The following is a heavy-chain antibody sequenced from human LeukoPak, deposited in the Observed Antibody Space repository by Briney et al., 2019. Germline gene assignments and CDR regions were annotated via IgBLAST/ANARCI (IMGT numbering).Heavy chain of an antibody. J-gene: IGHJ3*02. CDR3: TTLYPTGFDI. CDR1: GFPFSTYW. D-gene: IGHD1-14*01. V-gene: IGHV3-74*01. CDR2: IKSDGSST. Sequence: GGSLRLSCAASGFPFSTYWMYWVRQAPGKGLVWVSRIKSDGSSTSYADSVKGRFTISRDNAKNTLYLQMNSLRAEDTAVYYCTTLYPTGFDIWGQGTMVTVSS.